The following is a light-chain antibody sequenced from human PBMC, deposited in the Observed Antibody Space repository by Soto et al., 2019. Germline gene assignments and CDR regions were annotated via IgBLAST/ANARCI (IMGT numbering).Light chain of an antibody. CDR2: AAS. Sequence: DIQMTQSPSSLSASVGDRVTITCRASQSISSYLNWYQQKPGKAPKLLIYAASSLPSGVPSRFSGSGSGRDFTLTISSLQPEDFATYYCQQSYSTPRTFGGGTKVDIK. J-gene: IGKJ4*01. V-gene: IGKV1-39*01. CDR1: QSISSY. CDR3: QQSYSTPRT.